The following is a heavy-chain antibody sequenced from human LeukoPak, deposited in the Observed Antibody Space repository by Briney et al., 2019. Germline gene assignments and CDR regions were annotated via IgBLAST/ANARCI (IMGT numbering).Heavy chain of an antibody. V-gene: IGHV4-59*01. D-gene: IGHD5-18*01. CDR3: ARAQIQLWSFDY. Sequence: SETLSLTCAVSGGSISSYYWSWIRQPPGKGLEWIGYIYYTGSTNYNPSLKSRVTISVDTSKNQFSLKLNSVTAADTAVFYCARAQIQLWSFDYWGQGTLVTVSS. CDR2: IYYTGST. J-gene: IGHJ4*02. CDR1: GGSISSYY.